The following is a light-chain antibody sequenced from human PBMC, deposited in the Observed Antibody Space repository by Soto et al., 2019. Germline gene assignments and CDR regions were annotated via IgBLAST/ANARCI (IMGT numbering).Light chain of an antibody. J-gene: IGLJ1*01. CDR2: VGTGGIVG. CDR3: GADHGSGSTFVYV. V-gene: IGLV9-49*01. Sequence: QSVLTQPPSASASLGASVTLTCTLSSGYSSYKVDWYQQRPGKGPRFVMRVGTGGIVGFKGDGIPDRFSVLGSGLNRYLTIENIQEEDESDYHCGADHGSGSTFVYVFGTGTKVIVL. CDR1: SGYSSYK.